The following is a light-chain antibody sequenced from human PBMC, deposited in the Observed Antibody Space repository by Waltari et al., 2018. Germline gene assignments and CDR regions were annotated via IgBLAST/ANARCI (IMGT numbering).Light chain of an antibody. CDR3: QSYDSSLTLYV. J-gene: IGLJ1*01. CDR2: ANN. V-gene: IGLV1-40*01. CDR1: SSNIGARHD. Sequence: QSVLTQPPSVSGAPGQTVTISCTGTSSNIGARHDVSWYQPLPGTAPKLLIYANNNRPSGVPDRFSGSKSGTSASLAITGLQAEDEAEYYCQSYDSSLTLYVFGTGTKVTVL.